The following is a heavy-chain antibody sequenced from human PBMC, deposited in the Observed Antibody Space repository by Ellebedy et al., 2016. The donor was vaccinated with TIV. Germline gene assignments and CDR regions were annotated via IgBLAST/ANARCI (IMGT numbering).Heavy chain of an antibody. J-gene: IGHJ4*02. Sequence: AALVKVSCKASGGTFSNSSIGWVRQAPGQGLEWMGGITLFFGATNFAQKFQDRLTISADESTSTAYMELSSLISDDMAVYYCAREGLLGGTTPWLDYWGQGTLVTVSS. D-gene: IGHD1-26*01. V-gene: IGHV1-69*13. CDR3: AREGLLGGTTPWLDY. CDR2: ITLFFGAT. CDR1: GGTFSNSS.